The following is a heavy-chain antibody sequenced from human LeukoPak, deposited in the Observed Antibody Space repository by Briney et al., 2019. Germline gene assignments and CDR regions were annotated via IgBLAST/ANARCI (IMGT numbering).Heavy chain of an antibody. J-gene: IGHJ4*02. CDR3: ARLNYDSSGYRPPPDY. CDR2: IYYSGST. V-gene: IGHV4-59*08. CDR1: GGSISSYY. D-gene: IGHD3-22*01. Sequence: SETLSLTCTVSGGSISSYYWSWIRQPPGKGLEWIGYIYYSGSTNYNPSLKSRVTISVDTSKNQFSLKLSSVTAADTAVYYCARLNYDSSGYRPPPDYWGQGTLVTVSS.